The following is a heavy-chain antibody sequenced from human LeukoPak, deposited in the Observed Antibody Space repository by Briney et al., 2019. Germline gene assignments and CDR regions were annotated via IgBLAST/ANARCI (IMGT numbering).Heavy chain of an antibody. CDR1: GGTFSSYA. J-gene: IGHJ4*02. D-gene: IGHD2-2*01. CDR2: IIPICGTA. V-gene: IGHV1-69*05. CDR3: ARASSGTMCSSTSCYLPVDYVY. Sequence: SVKLSCTASGGTFSSYAMSWVRQAPGQGLEWMGGIIPICGTANYAQKLQGRVTITTDESTSTAYMALSSLRSEATAVYYCARASSGTMCSSTSCYLPVDYVYWGPGTLVTVSS.